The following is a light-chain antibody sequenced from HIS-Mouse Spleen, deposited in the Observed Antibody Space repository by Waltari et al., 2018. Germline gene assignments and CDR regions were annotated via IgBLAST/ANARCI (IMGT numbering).Light chain of an antibody. J-gene: IGLJ2*01. CDR2: GKN. CDR1: SLRSYY. Sequence: SSELTQDPAVSVALGQTVRITCHGDSLRSYYAIWYQQKPGQAPVLVIYGKNNRPSGIPERFSGSSSGNTASLTITGAQAEDEADYYCNSRDSSGNHVVFGGGTKLTVL. V-gene: IGLV3-19*01. CDR3: NSRDSSGNHVV.